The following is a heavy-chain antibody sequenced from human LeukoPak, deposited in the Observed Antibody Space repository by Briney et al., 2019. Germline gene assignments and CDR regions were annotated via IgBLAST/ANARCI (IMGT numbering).Heavy chain of an antibody. D-gene: IGHD2-8*01. CDR2: IRSDGSTK. J-gene: IGHJ4*02. Sequence: GGSLRLSCAASAFTFSSFGMHWVRQAPGKGLEWVSFIRSDGSTKYYADSVKGRFTISRDNSKNTLYLQMNSLRAEDTAVYYCARAEGWSLYDYWGQGTLVTVSS. CDR3: ARAEGWSLYDY. CDR1: AFTFSSFG. V-gene: IGHV3-30*02.